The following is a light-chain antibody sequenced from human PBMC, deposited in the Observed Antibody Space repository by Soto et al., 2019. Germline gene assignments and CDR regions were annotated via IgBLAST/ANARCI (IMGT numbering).Light chain of an antibody. Sequence: EIVLTQSPATLSLSPGERATLSCRASQSVSSSYLAWYQQKPGQAPRLLIYASSSTATGIPDRFSGSGSGTDFTLTISRLEPEDFAVYYCQQYGSSPPWAFGQGTKVELK. V-gene: IGKV3-20*01. CDR2: ASS. J-gene: IGKJ1*01. CDR1: QSVSSSY. CDR3: QQYGSSPPWA.